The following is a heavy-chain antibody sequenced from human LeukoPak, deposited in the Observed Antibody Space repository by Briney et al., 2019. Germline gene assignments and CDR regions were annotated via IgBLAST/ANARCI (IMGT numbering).Heavy chain of an antibody. V-gene: IGHV4-4*07. D-gene: IGHD3-10*01. CDR2: IHTSGST. CDR3: ARDLWDLRFGERTNWYFDL. CDR1: GGSISSYY. Sequence: SETLSLTCTVSGGSISSYYWSWIRQPAGKGLEWIGRIHTSGSTNYNPSLKSRVTMSVDTSKNQFSLKLSSVTAADTAVYYCARDLWDLRFGERTNWYFDLWGRGTLVTVSS. J-gene: IGHJ2*01.